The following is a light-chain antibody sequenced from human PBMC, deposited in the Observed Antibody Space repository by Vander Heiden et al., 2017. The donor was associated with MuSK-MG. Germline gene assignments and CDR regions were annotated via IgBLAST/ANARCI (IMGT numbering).Light chain of an antibody. Sequence: QSALTQPPSLSRSPAQSLTMSCTGTSTDGGCYKHFSRSQQHPPKPPKLMVFDVSNRPSGVTNRCFGCKSGNTAALTISGLQAEDEADYYCSSYTSSSTRGVFGGGTKLTVL. CDR2: DVS. V-gene: IGLV2-14*03. CDR1: STDGGCYKH. CDR3: SSYTSSSTRGV. J-gene: IGLJ2*01.